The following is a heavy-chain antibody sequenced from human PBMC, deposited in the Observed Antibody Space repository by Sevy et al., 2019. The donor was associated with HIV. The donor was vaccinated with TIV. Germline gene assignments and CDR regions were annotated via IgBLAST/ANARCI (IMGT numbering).Heavy chain of an antibody. V-gene: IGHV3-49*04. Sequence: GGSLRLSCTASGFTFGDYCMSWVRQAPGKGLEWVAFLKSDVYGGTVDHAASVRGRFVISRDDSKTIAYLQMKDLKTGDTGVYYCTRWKAAQSIFDYWGQGALVTVSS. D-gene: IGHD6-13*01. CDR3: TRWKAAQSIFDY. J-gene: IGHJ4*02. CDR1: GFTFGDYC. CDR2: LKSDVYGGTV.